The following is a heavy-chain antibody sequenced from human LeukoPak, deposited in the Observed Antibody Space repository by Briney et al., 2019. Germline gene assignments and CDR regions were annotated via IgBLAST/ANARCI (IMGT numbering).Heavy chain of an antibody. D-gene: IGHD2-2*01. CDR1: GYTFTSYD. J-gene: IGHJ6*02. CDR2: MNPNSGNT. V-gene: IGHV1-8*01. CDR3: ARREGGDIVVVPAAGWGMDV. Sequence: ASVKVSCKASGYTFTSYDINWVRQATGQGLEWMGWMNPNSGNTGYAQKFQGRVTMTRNTSISTAYMELSSLRSEDTAVYYCARREGGDIVVVPAAGWGMDVWGQGTTVTVSS.